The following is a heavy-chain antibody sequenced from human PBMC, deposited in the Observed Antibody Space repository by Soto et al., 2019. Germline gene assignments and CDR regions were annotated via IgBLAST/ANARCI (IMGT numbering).Heavy chain of an antibody. V-gene: IGHV3-21*01. Sequence: GGSLRLSCAASGFTFSSYSMNWVRQAPGKGLEWVSSISSSSYIYYADSVKGRFTISRDNAKNSLYLQMNSLRAEDTAVYYCARGSDYCSGGSCYAYWGQGTLVTVSS. D-gene: IGHD2-15*01. CDR1: GFTFSSYS. CDR3: ARGSDYCSGGSCYAY. CDR2: ISSSSYI. J-gene: IGHJ4*02.